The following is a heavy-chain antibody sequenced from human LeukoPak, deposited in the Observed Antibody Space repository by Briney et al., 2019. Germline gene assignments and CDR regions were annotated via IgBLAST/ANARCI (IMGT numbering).Heavy chain of an antibody. J-gene: IGHJ5*02. CDR2: MHPSGGA. V-gene: IGHV4-4*07. CDR3: ARTIGVGDKYFDP. Sequence: SETLSLTCSVSNDSFTIYYWSWIRQPAGKGLEWIGRMHPSGGANYNPSLRSRVTLSADTSKNQVFLRLTSVTAADTAVYYCARTIGVGDKYFDPWGQGTPVTVSS. CDR1: NDSFTIYY. D-gene: IGHD1-26*01.